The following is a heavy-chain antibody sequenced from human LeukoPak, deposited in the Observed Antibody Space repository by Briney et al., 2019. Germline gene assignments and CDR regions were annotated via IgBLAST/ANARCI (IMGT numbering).Heavy chain of an antibody. Sequence: GGSLRLSCAASGFTFSSYSMNWVRQAPGKGLEWVSFISTSSNYICYADSVKGRFTISRDNAKNSLYLQMNSLRAEDTAVYYCARELYSSSSRWFDPWGQGTLVTVSS. CDR1: GFTFSSYS. J-gene: IGHJ5*02. CDR2: ISTSSNYI. D-gene: IGHD6-6*01. CDR3: ARELYSSSSRWFDP. V-gene: IGHV3-21*01.